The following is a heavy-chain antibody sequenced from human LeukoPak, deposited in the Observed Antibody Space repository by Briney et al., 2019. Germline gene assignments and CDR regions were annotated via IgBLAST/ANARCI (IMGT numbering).Heavy chain of an antibody. V-gene: IGHV3-7*01. CDR2: IKQDGSEK. D-gene: IGHD1-7*01. CDR1: GFTFSSYW. Sequence: GGSLRLSCAASGFTFSSYWMSWVRQAPGKGLEWVANIKQDGSEKYYVDSVKGRFTISRDNAKNSLYLQMNSLRAEDTAVYYCVRDGGASITGTTGAFDFWGRGTMVTVYS. J-gene: IGHJ3*01. CDR3: VRDGGASITGTTGAFDF.